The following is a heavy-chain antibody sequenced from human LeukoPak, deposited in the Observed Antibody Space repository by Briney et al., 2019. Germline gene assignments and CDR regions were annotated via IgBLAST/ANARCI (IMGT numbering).Heavy chain of an antibody. CDR1: GGSFSGYY. D-gene: IGHD5-24*01. Sequence: NPSETLSLTCAVYGGSFSGYYWSWIRQPPGKGLEWIGEINHSGSTNYNPSLKSRVTISVDTSKNQFSLKLSSVTAADTAVYYCARVRWLQLGHFDYWGQGSLVTVSS. J-gene: IGHJ4*02. V-gene: IGHV4-34*01. CDR3: ARVRWLQLGHFDY. CDR2: INHSGST.